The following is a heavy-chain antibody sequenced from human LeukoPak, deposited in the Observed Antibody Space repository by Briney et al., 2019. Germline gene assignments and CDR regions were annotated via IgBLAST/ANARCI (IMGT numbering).Heavy chain of an antibody. V-gene: IGHV5-51*01. CDR2: INPADSDT. D-gene: IGHD5-24*01. Sequence: GESLKISCKGSGYSFPNYWIGWVRQMPGQGLEWMGIINPADSDTRYSPAFQGQVTISADKSINTAYLQWTSLKASDTAMYYCARRKGDGYNSPFDYWGQGTLVSVSS. J-gene: IGHJ4*02. CDR1: GYSFPNYW. CDR3: ARRKGDGYNSPFDY.